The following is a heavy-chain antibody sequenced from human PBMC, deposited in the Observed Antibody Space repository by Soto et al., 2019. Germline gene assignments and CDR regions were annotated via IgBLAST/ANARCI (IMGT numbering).Heavy chain of an antibody. V-gene: IGHV2-5*02. CDR1: GFSLSTSGVG. J-gene: IGHJ4*02. CDR2: IYWDDDK. CDR3: AHSRPPRLLDY. Sequence: QITLKESGPTLVKPTQTLTLTCTFSGFSLSTSGVGVGWIRQPPGKALEWLALIYWDDDKRYSSSLNSRLTITNDTAKTQVVLTMTNMDPVDTATYYCAHSRPPRLLDYWGQGTLVTVSS.